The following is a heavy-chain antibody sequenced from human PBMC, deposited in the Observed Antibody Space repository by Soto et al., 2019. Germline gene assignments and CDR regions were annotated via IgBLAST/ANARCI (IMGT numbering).Heavy chain of an antibody. D-gene: IGHD5-18*01. CDR2: IYHTGNT. CDR1: TDSFNDYY. CDR3: AREVGIHDAFDI. V-gene: IGHV4-59*13. J-gene: IGHJ3*02. Sequence: QVRLHESGPGLVKPTEILSLTCTVSTDSFNDYYWSWIRQPPGKGLEWIGSIYHTGNTNYNPSLESPVSISVDTSKIQFSLRLSSVTAADTAVYYCAREVGIHDAFDIWGQGTLVTVSS.